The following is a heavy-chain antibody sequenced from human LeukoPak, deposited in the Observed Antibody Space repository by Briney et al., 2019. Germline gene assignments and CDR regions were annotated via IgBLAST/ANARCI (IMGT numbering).Heavy chain of an antibody. CDR1: GYTFTAYY. D-gene: IGHD6-19*01. Sequence: GASVKVSCKASGYTFTAYYMHWVRQAPGQGLEWMGWINPNSGGTNYAQKFQGRVTMTTDTSTSTAYMELRSLRSDDTAVYYCARSNPSRIAMAGKILPTLDSWGQGTLVSVSS. J-gene: IGHJ4*02. V-gene: IGHV1-2*02. CDR3: ARSNPSRIAMAGKILPTLDS. CDR2: INPNSGGT.